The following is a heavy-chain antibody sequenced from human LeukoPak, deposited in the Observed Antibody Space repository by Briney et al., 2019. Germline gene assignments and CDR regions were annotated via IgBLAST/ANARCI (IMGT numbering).Heavy chain of an antibody. CDR3: AKVMVRGVIITTHDAFDI. CDR1: GFTFSSYA. J-gene: IGHJ3*02. V-gene: IGHV3-30-3*01. CDR2: ISYDGSNK. D-gene: IGHD3-10*01. Sequence: GGSLRLSCAASGFTFSSYAMHWVRQAPGKGLEWVAVISYDGSNKYYADSVKGRFTISRDNSKNTLYLQMNSLRAEDTAVYYCAKVMVRGVIITTHDAFDIWGQGTMVTVSS.